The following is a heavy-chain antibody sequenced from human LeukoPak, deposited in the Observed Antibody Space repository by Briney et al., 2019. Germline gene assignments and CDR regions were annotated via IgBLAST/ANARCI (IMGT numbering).Heavy chain of an antibody. D-gene: IGHD4-11*01. CDR3: ARSYSDYYYFDS. Sequence: GSLRLSCAASGFTFSRYWMHWVRQAPGKGLVWVSRSNTDGSSTNYADSVKGRFTISRDNAKSTLYLQMNSLRAEDTAVYYCARSYSDYYYFDSWGQGTLVTVSS. J-gene: IGHJ4*02. CDR1: GFTFSRYW. V-gene: IGHV3-74*01. CDR2: SNTDGSST.